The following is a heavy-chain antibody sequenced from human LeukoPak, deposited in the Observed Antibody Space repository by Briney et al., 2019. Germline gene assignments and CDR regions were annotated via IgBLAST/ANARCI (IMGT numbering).Heavy chain of an antibody. CDR1: GLTFDGYD. J-gene: IGHJ3*02. Sequence: PGGSLRLSCAAAGLTFDGYDMSWVRQAPGKGLEWGAGINWNGGSTGYADSVKGRFTISRDNARNSLYLQMNSLRAEDTALYYCARIAMAGIGDGFDIWGQGTMVTVSS. D-gene: IGHD6-19*01. CDR3: ARIAMAGIGDGFDI. V-gene: IGHV3-20*04. CDR2: INWNGGST.